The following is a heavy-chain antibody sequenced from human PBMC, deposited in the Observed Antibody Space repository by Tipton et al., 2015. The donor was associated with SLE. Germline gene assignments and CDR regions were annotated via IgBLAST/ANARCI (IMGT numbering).Heavy chain of an antibody. D-gene: IGHD6-13*01. CDR2: IYYSGST. J-gene: IGHJ3*02. Sequence: TLSLTCIVSDDSVSSAYYWAWIRQHPGKGLEWIGYIYYSGSTYYNPSLKSRVTISVDTSKNQFSLKLSSVTAADTAVYYCARDTGAAAGSDAFDIWGQGTMVTVSS. CDR3: ARDTGAAAGSDAFDI. V-gene: IGHV4-31*03. CDR1: DDSVSSAYY.